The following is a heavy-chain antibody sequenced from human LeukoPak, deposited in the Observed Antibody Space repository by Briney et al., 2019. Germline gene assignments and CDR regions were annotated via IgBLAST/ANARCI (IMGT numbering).Heavy chain of an antibody. V-gene: IGHV3-15*01. CDR2: SISRSGGVTT. Sequence: GGSLSPSCAASGVTFRNAWMTWVRQAPGRGLEWVGRSISRSGGVTTEYAAPVKGRFTISRDDSRNTVYLQMNSLKIEDTAVYYCSAYYNGRGDYWRQGTLVTVSS. CDR3: SAYYNGRGDY. J-gene: IGHJ4*02. D-gene: IGHD3-10*01. CDR1: GVTFRNAW.